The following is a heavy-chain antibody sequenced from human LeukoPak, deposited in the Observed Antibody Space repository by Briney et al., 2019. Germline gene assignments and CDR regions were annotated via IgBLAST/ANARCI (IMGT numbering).Heavy chain of an antibody. J-gene: IGHJ1*01. CDR1: GFTFSSYA. Sequence: GGSLRLSCAASGFTFSSYAMHWVRQAPSKGLEWVAVISYDGSNKYYADSVKGRFTISRDNSKNTLYLQMNSLRAEDTAVYYCAKDDYDGVSAEYFQHWGQGTLVTVSS. CDR3: AKDDYDGVSAEYFQH. D-gene: IGHD4-23*01. CDR2: ISYDGSNK. V-gene: IGHV3-30*04.